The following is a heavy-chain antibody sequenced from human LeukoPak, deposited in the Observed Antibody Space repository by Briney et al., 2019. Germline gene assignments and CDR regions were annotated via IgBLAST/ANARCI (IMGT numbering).Heavy chain of an antibody. D-gene: IGHD5-18*01. CDR3: ARDCKRGYSYDTNWFDP. V-gene: IGHV3-74*01. Sequence: PGGSLRLSCAASGFTFSSYWMHWVRQAPGKGLVWVSRINSDGSSTSYADSVKGRFTISRDNAKNTLYLQMNSLRAEDTAVYYCARDCKRGYSYDTNWFDPWGQGTLVTVSS. CDR2: INSDGSST. CDR1: GFTFSSYW. J-gene: IGHJ5*02.